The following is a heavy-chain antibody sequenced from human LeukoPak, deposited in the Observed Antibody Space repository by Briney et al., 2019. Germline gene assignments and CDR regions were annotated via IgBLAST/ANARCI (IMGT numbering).Heavy chain of an antibody. J-gene: IGHJ4*02. V-gene: IGHV6-1*01. Sequence: SQTLSLTCAISGDSVSSNSAACNWIRQSPSRGLECLGRTYYRFKWYNDYAVSVKSRITINPDTSKNQFSLQLNSVTPEDTAVYYCARDRVISGSYALDYWGQGALVTVSS. D-gene: IGHD1-26*01. CDR3: ARDRVISGSYALDY. CDR1: GDSVSSNSAA. CDR2: TYYRFKWYN.